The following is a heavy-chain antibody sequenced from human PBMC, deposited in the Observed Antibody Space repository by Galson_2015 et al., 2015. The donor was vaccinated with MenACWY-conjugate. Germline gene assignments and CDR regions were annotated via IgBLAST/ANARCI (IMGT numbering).Heavy chain of an antibody. CDR1: GYTFASYA. CDR2: INAGNGNT. J-gene: IGHJ5*02. CDR3: VRLGYTGYDPGWFGP. Sequence: SVKVSCKASGYTFASYAMHWVRQAPGQRLEWMGWINAGNGNTKYSQDFQGRVTITRDTSASTAYMELSSLRSEDTAVYYCVRLGYTGYDPGWFGPWGQGTLVTVSS. D-gene: IGHD5-12*01. V-gene: IGHV1-3*01.